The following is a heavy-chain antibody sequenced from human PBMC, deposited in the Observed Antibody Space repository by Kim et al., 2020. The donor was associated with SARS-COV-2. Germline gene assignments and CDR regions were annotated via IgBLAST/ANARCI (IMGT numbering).Heavy chain of an antibody. J-gene: IGHJ1*01. CDR1: GFTFSSYD. V-gene: IGHV3-13*04. D-gene: IGHD2-15*01. Sequence: GGSLRLSCAASGFTFSSYDMHWVRQATGKGLEWVSAIGTAGDTYYPGSVKGRFTISRENAKNSLYLQMNSLRAGDTAVYYCARGGGGYCSGGSCPRYFQHWGQGTLVTVSS. CDR2: IGTAGDT. CDR3: ARGGGGYCSGGSCPRYFQH.